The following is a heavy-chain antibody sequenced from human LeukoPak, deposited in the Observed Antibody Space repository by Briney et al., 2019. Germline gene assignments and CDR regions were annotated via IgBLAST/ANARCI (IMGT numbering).Heavy chain of an antibody. CDR1: GGSISNYY. CDR3: ARAMGYSYGPSTSFDY. Sequence: SETLSLTCTVSGGSISNYYWSWIRQSPGKGLEWIGYIYYSGSTNYNPSLKSRVTISVDTSKNQFSLKLSSVTAADTAVYYCARAMGYSYGPSTSFDYWGQGTLVTVSS. CDR2: IYYSGST. D-gene: IGHD5-18*01. J-gene: IGHJ4*02. V-gene: IGHV4-59*01.